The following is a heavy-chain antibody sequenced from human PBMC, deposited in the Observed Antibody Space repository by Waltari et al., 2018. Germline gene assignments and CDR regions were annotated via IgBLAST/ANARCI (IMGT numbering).Heavy chain of an antibody. Sequence: QVQLVQSGAEVKKPGSSVKVSCKASGGTFSSYAISWVRQAPGQGLEWMGGIIPIFGTANYAQKFQGRVTITADESTSTAYMELSSLRSEDTAVYYCASYRKRGGTHYYYYGMDVWGQGTTVTVSS. J-gene: IGHJ6*02. D-gene: IGHD1-7*01. CDR2: IIPIFGTA. CDR1: GGTFSSYA. CDR3: ASYRKRGGTHYYYYGMDV. V-gene: IGHV1-69*13.